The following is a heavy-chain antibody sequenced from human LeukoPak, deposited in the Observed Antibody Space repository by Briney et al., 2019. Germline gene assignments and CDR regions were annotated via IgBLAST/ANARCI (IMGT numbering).Heavy chain of an antibody. CDR2: IYYSGST. CDR1: GASISSYY. D-gene: IGHD1-26*01. CDR3: ARGGGPVGATGPFDY. J-gene: IGHJ4*02. Sequence: SETMSLTCTVSGASISSYYWSWIRQPPGKGLEWIGYIYYSGSTNYNPSLKSRVTISVDTSKNQFSLKLSSVTAADTAVYYCARGGGPVGATGPFDYWGQGTLVTVSS. V-gene: IGHV4-59*01.